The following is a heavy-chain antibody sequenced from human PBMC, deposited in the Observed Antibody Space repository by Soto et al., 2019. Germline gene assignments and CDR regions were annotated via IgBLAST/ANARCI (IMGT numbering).Heavy chain of an antibody. Sequence: QVRLVESGGGVVQPGRSLRLSCAASGFTFSSYAMHWVRQAPGKGLEWLAIISYDGTNKYYADSLKGRFTISRDNSKNTLYLQMHSLRAEDTAIFYCAATYSSGPFGEEYFHHWGQGTLVTVSS. CDR2: ISYDGTNK. J-gene: IGHJ1*01. V-gene: IGHV3-30-3*01. CDR1: GFTFSSYA. CDR3: AATYSSGPFGEEYFHH. D-gene: IGHD6-19*01.